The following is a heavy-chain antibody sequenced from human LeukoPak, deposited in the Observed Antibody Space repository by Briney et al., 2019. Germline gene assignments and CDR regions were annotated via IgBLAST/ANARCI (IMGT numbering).Heavy chain of an antibody. Sequence: KPSETLSLTCTVSGYSISSGYYWGWIRQPPGKGLEWIGSIYHSGSTYYNPSLKSRVTISVDTSKNQFSLKLSSITAADTAVYFCARERAAAGNGAIDYWGQGTLVTVSS. J-gene: IGHJ4*02. CDR2: IYHSGST. D-gene: IGHD6-13*01. CDR3: ARERAAAGNGAIDY. V-gene: IGHV4-38-2*02. CDR1: GYSISSGYY.